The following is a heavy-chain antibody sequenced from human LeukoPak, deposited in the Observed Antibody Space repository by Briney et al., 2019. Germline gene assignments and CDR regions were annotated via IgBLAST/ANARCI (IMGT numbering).Heavy chain of an antibody. Sequence: GGSLRLSCAASGFTVSSNYMSWVRQAPGKGLEWVSSISTSSSYKNYADSIKGRFTISRDNAKDSLYLEMNSLRVEDTAVYFCARAPDFVVVPASDYWGQGTLVTVSS. V-gene: IGHV3-21*01. J-gene: IGHJ4*02. D-gene: IGHD2-2*01. CDR2: ISTSSSYK. CDR3: ARAPDFVVVPASDY. CDR1: GFTVSSNY.